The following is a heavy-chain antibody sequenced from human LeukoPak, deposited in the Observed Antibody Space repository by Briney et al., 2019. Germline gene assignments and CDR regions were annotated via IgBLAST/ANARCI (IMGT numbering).Heavy chain of an antibody. CDR2: IYSSGST. V-gene: IGHV4-39*01. J-gene: IGHJ5*02. CDR1: GASISGSGYY. D-gene: IGHD3-10*01. CDR3: ARHGWDYPSGTYYTFDP. Sequence: SETLSLTCTVSGASISGSGYYWGWIRQPPGKGLEWIGSIYSSGSTYYNASLQSRVTISIETSKNQISLRLSSVTATDTAMYYCARHGWDYPSGTYYTFDPWGQGTLVTVSS.